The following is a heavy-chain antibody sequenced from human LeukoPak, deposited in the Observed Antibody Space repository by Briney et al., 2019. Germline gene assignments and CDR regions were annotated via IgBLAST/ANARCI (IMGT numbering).Heavy chain of an antibody. CDR2: INESGEGT. J-gene: IGHJ4*02. Sequence: GRSLRLSCAASGFTFTNFAMNWVRQAPGGGLEWVSSINESGEGTFYADSVKGRFTISRDNSKDTIYLHLNSLRAEDTAVYYCAKDEDNWGQGTLVIVSS. V-gene: IGHV3-23*01. CDR3: AKDEDN. CDR1: GFTFTNFA.